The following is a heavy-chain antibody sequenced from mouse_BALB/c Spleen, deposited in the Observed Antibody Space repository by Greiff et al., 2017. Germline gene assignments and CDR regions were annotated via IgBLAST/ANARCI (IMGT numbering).Heavy chain of an antibody. CDR3: ARDWDGNYFYAMDY. J-gene: IGHJ4*01. V-gene: IGHV5-4*02. Sequence: EVKLMESGGGLVKPGGSLKLSCAASGFTFSDYYMYWVRQTPEKRLEWVATISDGGSYTYYPDSVKGRFTISRDNAKNNLYLQMSSLKSEDTAMYYCARDWDGNYFYAMDYWGQGTSVTVSS. CDR1: GFTFSDYY. D-gene: IGHD2-1*01. CDR2: ISDGGSYT.